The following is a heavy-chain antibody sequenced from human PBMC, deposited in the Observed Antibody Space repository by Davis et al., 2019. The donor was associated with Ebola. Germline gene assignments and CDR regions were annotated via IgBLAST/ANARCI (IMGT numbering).Heavy chain of an antibody. V-gene: IGHV4-34*01. J-gene: IGHJ6*02. D-gene: IGHD3-3*01. CDR2: INHSGST. CDR3: ARWTSGYFYYYYYYGMDV. CDR1: GGSISSYY. Sequence: PSETLSLTCTVSGGSISSYYWSWIRQPPGKGLEWIGEINHSGSTNYNPSLKSRVTISVDTSKNQFSLNLSSVTAADTAVYYCARWTSGYFYYYYYYGMDVWGQGTTVTVSS.